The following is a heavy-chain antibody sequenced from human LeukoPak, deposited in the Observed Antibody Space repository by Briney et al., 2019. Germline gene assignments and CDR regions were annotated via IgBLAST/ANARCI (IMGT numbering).Heavy chain of an antibody. CDR3: ASTIWFGTPRMDS. Sequence: GGSLRLSCAASGFTVTSNFMSWVRQAPGKGLEWISVIYAAGTTFYIDSVKGRFTISRDNSKNTLFLQMNSLRVEDTAVYYCASTIWFGTPRMDSWGQGTLVTVSS. V-gene: IGHV3-53*01. J-gene: IGHJ4*02. D-gene: IGHD3-10*01. CDR2: IYAAGTT. CDR1: GFTVTSNF.